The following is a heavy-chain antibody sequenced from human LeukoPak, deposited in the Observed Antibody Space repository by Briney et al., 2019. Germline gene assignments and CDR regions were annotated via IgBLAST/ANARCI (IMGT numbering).Heavy chain of an antibody. CDR2: IYYSGST. CDR1: GGSISSYY. J-gene: IGHJ4*02. V-gene: IGHV4-59*01. D-gene: IGHD3-3*01. Sequence: SETLSLTCTVSGGSISSYYWSWIRQPPGKGLEWIGYIYYSGSTNYNPSLKSRVTISVDTSKNQFSLKLSSVTAADTAVYYCARVDYDLWSGYDGTIPPHFDYWGQGTLVTVSS. CDR3: ARVDYDLWSGYDGTIPPHFDY.